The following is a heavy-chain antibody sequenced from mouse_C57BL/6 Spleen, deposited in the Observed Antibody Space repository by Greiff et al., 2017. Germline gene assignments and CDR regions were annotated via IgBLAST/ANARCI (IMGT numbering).Heavy chain of an antibody. Sequence: EVKLVESGGDLVKPGGSLKLSCAASGFTFSSYGMSWVRQTPDKRLEWVATISSGGSYTYYPDSVKGRFTISRDNAKNTLYLQMSSLKSEDTAMYYCARHPITTVVANYYAMDYWGQGTSVTVSS. D-gene: IGHD1-1*01. V-gene: IGHV5-6*01. CDR3: ARHPITTVVANYYAMDY. J-gene: IGHJ4*01. CDR1: GFTFSSYG. CDR2: ISSGGSYT.